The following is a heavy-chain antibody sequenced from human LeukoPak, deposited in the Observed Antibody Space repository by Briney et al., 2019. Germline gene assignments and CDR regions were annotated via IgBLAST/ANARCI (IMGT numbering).Heavy chain of an antibody. CDR1: GFTFSSYW. V-gene: IGHV3-7*03. CDR3: ARLHIVVVTASFDI. CDR2: IKQDGSEK. J-gene: IGHJ3*02. D-gene: IGHD2-21*02. Sequence: GGSLRLSCAASGFTFSSYWVSWVRQAPGKGLEWVANIKQDGSEKYYVDSVKGRFTISRDNAKNSLYLQMNSLRAEDTAVYYCARLHIVVVTASFDIWGQGTMVTVSS.